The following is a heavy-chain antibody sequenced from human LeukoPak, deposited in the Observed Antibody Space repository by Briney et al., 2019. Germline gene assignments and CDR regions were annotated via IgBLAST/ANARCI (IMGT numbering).Heavy chain of an antibody. D-gene: IGHD5-12*01. CDR3: AREERGYHLILRKDQYYYMDV. J-gene: IGHJ6*03. CDR2: ISYDGSNK. V-gene: IGHV3-30*04. Sequence: GGSLRLSCAASGFTFSSYAMHWVRQAPGKGLEWVAVISYDGSNKYYRDSVKGRFTISRDNSKNTLYLQLNSLRSEDTAVYSCAREERGYHLILRKDQYYYMDVWGKGTTVTVSS. CDR1: GFTFSSYA.